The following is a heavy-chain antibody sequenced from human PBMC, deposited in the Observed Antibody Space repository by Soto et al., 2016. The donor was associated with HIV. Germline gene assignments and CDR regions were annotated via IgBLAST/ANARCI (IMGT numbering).Heavy chain of an antibody. CDR1: GGSFSGYQ. D-gene: IGHD4-4*01. J-gene: IGHJ4*02. CDR3: ARHGDSNNWDRSLDY. V-gene: IGHV4-34*01. CDR2: VNHSGHT. Sequence: QVQLQQWGAGLLKPSETLSLTCAVYGGSFSGYQWTWIRQAPGKGLEWIGEVNHSGHTNYSPSLKSRLTISTDTSKNQFSLKVTSVTAADTAVYYCARHGDSNNWDRSLDYWGQGKSWSPSPQ.